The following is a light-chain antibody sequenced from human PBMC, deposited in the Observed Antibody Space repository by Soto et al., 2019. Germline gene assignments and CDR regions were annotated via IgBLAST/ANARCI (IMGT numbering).Light chain of an antibody. V-gene: IGLV2-14*01. CDR2: EVN. J-gene: IGLJ1*01. Sequence: QSALTQPASVSGSPGQSITISCTGTSSDVGGYNYVSWYQQHPGKAPQLMIYEVNNRPSGVSNRFSGSKSGNTASLTISGLQAEDEADYYCSSYTSSSPYVFGTGTKVTVL. CDR1: SSDVGGYNY. CDR3: SSYTSSSPYV.